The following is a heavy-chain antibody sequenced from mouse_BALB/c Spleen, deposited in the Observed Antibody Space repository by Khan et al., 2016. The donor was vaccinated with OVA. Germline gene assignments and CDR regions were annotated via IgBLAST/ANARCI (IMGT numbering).Heavy chain of an antibody. D-gene: IGHD1-3*01. V-gene: IGHV2-9*02. CDR2: IWAGRST. CDR1: GFSLTSYC. Sequence: VQLKESGPGLVAPSQTVSITCTASGFSLTSYCVHWVRQPPGKGLEWLGVIWAGRSTNYNSALMSRMSISKDNSKSQVFLKMSSLQTDDTAMYYCARLEDIWGQGTTLTVSS. J-gene: IGHJ2*01. CDR3: ARLEDI.